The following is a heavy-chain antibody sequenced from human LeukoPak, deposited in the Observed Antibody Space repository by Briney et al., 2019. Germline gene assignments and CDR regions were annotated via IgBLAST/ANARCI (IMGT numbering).Heavy chain of an antibody. Sequence: GGSLRLSCAASGFTFRNYWMYWVRQAPGKGLVWIANINEHGIPMYEDSVKGRFTISRDNSKNTLYLQMNSLRAEDTAVYYCAKDPKAADPYFDYWGQGTLVTVSS. CDR1: GFTFRNYW. CDR2: INEHGIP. J-gene: IGHJ4*02. CDR3: AKDPKAADPYFDY. D-gene: IGHD6-13*01. V-gene: IGHV3-74*03.